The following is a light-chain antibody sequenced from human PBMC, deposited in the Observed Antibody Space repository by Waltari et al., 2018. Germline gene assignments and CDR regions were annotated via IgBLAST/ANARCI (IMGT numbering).Light chain of an antibody. CDR2: AAS. Sequence: EIVLTQSPGTLSLSPGERATLSCRASESVRHSALAWYQQKHGQAPRFLIYAASSRATGIPDRFSGSGSGTDFILTISRLEPEDFGVYYCQQYGSSPFTFGPGTRLDI. V-gene: IGKV3-20*01. CDR1: ESVRHSA. CDR3: QQYGSSPFT. J-gene: IGKJ3*01.